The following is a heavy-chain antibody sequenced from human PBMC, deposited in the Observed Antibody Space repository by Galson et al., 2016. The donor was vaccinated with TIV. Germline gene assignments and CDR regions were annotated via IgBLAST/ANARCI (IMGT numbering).Heavy chain of an antibody. CDR3: AKRDVRGITVVRGVQYCFDY. CDR2: ISSGGTT. D-gene: IGHD3-10*01. Sequence: LRLSCAVSGFPFRSYNMNWVRQAPGKGLEWVSGISSGGTTYYADSVKGRFTVSRDNSKNTLYLQMSSLRAEDTAVYFCAKRDVRGITVVRGVQYCFDYWGQGTLVTVSS. V-gene: IGHV3-23*01. J-gene: IGHJ4*02. CDR1: GFPFRSYN.